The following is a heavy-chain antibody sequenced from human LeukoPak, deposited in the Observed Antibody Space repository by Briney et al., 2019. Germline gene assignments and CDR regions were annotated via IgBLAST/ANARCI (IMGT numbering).Heavy chain of an antibody. CDR1: GGSISSSSYY. CDR2: IYYSGST. J-gene: IGHJ5*02. D-gene: IGHD3-10*01. CDR3: ARHELTYYYGSGSYESNWFDP. Sequence: PSETLSPTCTVSGGSISSSSYYWGWIRQPPGKGLEWIGSIYYSGSTYYNPSLKSRVTISVDTSKNQFSLKLSSVTAADTAVYYCARHELTYYYGSGSYESNWFDPWGQGTLVTVSS. V-gene: IGHV4-39*01.